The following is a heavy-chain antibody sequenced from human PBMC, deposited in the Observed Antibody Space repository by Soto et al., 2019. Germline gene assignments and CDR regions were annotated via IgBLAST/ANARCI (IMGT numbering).Heavy chain of an antibody. CDR3: ASWRSYSGSYCFDK. Sequence: QVQLVQSGAEVKKPGASVKVSCAASGGTFNTYTINWVRQAPGRGLEWVGQIVPMYDSGNYAENFQGRVTITADKCTTTAYMELTSLRSEDTALYVCASWRSYSGSYCFDKWGQGTLATVSS. CDR2: IVPMYDSG. J-gene: IGHJ4*02. V-gene: IGHV1-69*06. CDR1: GGTFNTYT. D-gene: IGHD1-26*01.